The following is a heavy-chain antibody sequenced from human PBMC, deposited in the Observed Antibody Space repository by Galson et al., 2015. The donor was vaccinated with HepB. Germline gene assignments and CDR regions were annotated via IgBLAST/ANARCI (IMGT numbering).Heavy chain of an antibody. D-gene: IGHD5-18*01. CDR1: GYSFTHYW. V-gene: IGHV5-51*01. Sequence: QSGAEVKKPGESLTISCEGSGYSFTHYWIAWVRQMPGKGLEWMGIIYPDDSDTRYNPSFQGHVTISADTYIRTAYLHWNSLKASDTAMYFCAKQEGYSDPYPKGDFDYWGQGALVTVSS. CDR3: AKQEGYSDPYPKGDFDY. CDR2: IYPDDSDT. J-gene: IGHJ4*01.